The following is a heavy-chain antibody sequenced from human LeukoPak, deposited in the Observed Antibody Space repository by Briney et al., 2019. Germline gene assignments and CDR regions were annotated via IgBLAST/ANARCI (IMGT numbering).Heavy chain of an antibody. V-gene: IGHV3-23*01. CDR3: AKSTDPFYYLDV. D-gene: IGHD4-11*01. CDR2: ISGSGGNT. CDR1: GFTFSRFA. Sequence: GGSLRLSCAASGFTFSRFAMTWVRQAPGKGLEWVSGISGSGGNTHYAASVKGRFTISRDNSKNTLYLQMNSLRAEDTAVYYCAKSTDPFYYLDVWGKGTTVTVSS. J-gene: IGHJ6*03.